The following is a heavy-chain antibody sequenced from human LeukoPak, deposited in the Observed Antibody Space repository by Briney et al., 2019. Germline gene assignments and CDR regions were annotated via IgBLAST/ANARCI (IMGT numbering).Heavy chain of an antibody. CDR1: GGTFSSYA. CDR2: IIPILGIA. CDR3: ARDLGKYYDSTTPGGFQH. D-gene: IGHD3-22*01. J-gene: IGHJ1*01. V-gene: IGHV1-69*04. Sequence: SVKVSCKASGGTFSSYAISWVRQAPGQGLEWMGRIIPILGIANYAQKFQGRVTITADKPTSTAYMELSSLRSEDTAVYYCARDLGKYYDSTTPGGFQHWGQGTLVTVSS.